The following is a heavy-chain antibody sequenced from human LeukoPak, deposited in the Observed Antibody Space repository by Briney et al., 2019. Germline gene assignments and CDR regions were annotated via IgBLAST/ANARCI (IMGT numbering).Heavy chain of an antibody. D-gene: IGHD4-17*01. V-gene: IGHV1-2*02. J-gene: IGHJ3*02. CDR3: ARSFIDYGAMPWALDI. CDR2: ISPNRGGT. Sequence: ASVKVSCKXSGYTFTGYYMHWVRQAPGQGLEGMGWISPNRGGTNHAQKFQGRVTMTRDTSISTAYMELSRLTSDDTAAYFCARSFIDYGAMPWALDIWGQGTMVTVSS. CDR1: GYTFTGYY.